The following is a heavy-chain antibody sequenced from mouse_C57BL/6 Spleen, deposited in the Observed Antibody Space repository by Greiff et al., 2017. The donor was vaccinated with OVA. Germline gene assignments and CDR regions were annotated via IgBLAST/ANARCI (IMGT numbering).Heavy chain of an antibody. Sequence: LVESGAELVRPGTSVKVSCKASGYAFTNYLIEWVKQRPGQGLEWIGVINPGSGGTNYNEKFKGKATLTADKSSSTAYMQLSSLTSEDSAVYFCASDYDGYYAMDYWGQGTSVTVSS. V-gene: IGHV1-54*01. CDR1: GYAFTNYL. CDR2: INPGSGGT. CDR3: ASDYDGYYAMDY. D-gene: IGHD2-4*01. J-gene: IGHJ4*01.